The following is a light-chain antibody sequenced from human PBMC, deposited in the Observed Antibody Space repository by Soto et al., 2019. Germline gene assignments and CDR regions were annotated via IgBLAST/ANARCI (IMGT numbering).Light chain of an antibody. CDR3: QQEYNLTIT. Sequence: DIQMTQSPSTLSGSVGDRVTITLRASQTISSWLAWYQQKPGKAPKVLXWDATTLHRGVPSRFSGSRSGTEGTITISSLQTEDCAVYDGQQEYNLTITFCQGTKVDIK. CDR1: QTISSW. CDR2: DAT. V-gene: IGKV1-5*01. J-gene: IGKJ1*01.